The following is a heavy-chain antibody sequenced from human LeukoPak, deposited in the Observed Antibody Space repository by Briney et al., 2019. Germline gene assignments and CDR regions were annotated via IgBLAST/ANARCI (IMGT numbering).Heavy chain of an antibody. Sequence: SETLSLTCTVSGGSINSGHYSWSWPRQPAGKELDWIGLIYTSGSTNYHPSLKSRVTISLDTTKNPFSLRLRAVTAADTAVYYCARGLPLWFWGQGALVTVSS. CDR3: ARGLPLWF. CDR1: GGSINSGHYS. D-gene: IGHD5-18*01. V-gene: IGHV4-61*02. J-gene: IGHJ4*02. CDR2: IYTSGST.